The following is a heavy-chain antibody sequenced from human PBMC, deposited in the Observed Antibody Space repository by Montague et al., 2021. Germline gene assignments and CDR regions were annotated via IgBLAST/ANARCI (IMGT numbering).Heavy chain of an antibody. D-gene: IGHD6-13*01. Sequence: SETLSLTCTVSGASITSNIYYWGWIRQSPGKGLEWIGSIYYSGNSFYQPSLKSRITMAVDTSKNQFSLKLSSVTAADTAIYYCARVFSGWYVGWFDPWGQGTLATVSS. J-gene: IGHJ5*02. CDR3: ARVFSGWYVGWFDP. CDR2: IYYSGNS. V-gene: IGHV4-39*07. CDR1: GASITSNIYY.